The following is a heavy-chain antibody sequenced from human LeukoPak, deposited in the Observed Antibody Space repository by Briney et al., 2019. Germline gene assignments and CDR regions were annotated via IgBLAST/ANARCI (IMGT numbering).Heavy chain of an antibody. CDR3: ARRYRGFFDY. Sequence: SETLSLTCTVSGGSLSSYFWSWIRLSPGKGLKWIGYIYSSGSTNYNPSLRSRVTISVDTSKRQFSLKVNSVTAADTAVYYCARRYRGFFDYWGQGILVTVSS. J-gene: IGHJ4*02. D-gene: IGHD3-16*02. V-gene: IGHV4-59*01. CDR2: IYSSGST. CDR1: GGSLSSYF.